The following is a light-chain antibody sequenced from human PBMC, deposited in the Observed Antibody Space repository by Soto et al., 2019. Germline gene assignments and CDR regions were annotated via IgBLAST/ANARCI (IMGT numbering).Light chain of an antibody. V-gene: IGLV2-8*01. CDR3: SSYAGRSFPVA. Sequence: QSALTQPPSASGSPGQSVTISCTGASSDVGGYNFVSWYQQHPGKAPKLMIYDVTKRPSGVPDRFSGSKSGNTASLTVSGLQSDDEADYYCSSYAGRSFPVAFGGGTKLTVL. CDR1: SSDVGGYNF. CDR2: DVT. J-gene: IGLJ2*01.